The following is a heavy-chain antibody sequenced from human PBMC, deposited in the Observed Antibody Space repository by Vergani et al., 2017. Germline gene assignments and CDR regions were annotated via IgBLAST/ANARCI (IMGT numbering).Heavy chain of an antibody. Sequence: EVQLLESGGGLVQPGGSLRLSCAASGFTFSSYAMSWVRQAPGKGLEWVSAISGSGGSTYYADSVKGRFTISRDNSKNTLYLQMNSLRAEDTAVYYCAKSPLFYYDSSGYYRIDWGQGTLVTVSS. D-gene: IGHD3-22*01. CDR2: ISGSGGST. CDR1: GFTFSSYA. CDR3: AKSPLFYYDSSGYYRID. J-gene: IGHJ4*02. V-gene: IGHV3-23*01.